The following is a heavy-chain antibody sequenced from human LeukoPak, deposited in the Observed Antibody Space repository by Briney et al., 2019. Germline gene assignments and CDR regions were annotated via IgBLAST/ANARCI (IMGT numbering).Heavy chain of an antibody. Sequence: GGSLRLSCAASGFTFSRDGMHWVRQAPGKGLEWVALISYDGSNEYYADSMKGRFTISRDNSKNTLYLQMNSLTTEDTAVYYCAQSHGGSYNFDYWGQGTLVTVSS. D-gene: IGHD1-26*01. CDR3: AQSHGGSYNFDY. J-gene: IGHJ4*02. CDR1: GFTFSRDG. CDR2: ISYDGSNE. V-gene: IGHV3-30*03.